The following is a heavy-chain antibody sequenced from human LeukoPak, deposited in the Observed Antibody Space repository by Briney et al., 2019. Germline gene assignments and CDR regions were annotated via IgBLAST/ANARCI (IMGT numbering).Heavy chain of an antibody. Sequence: GGSLRLSCAASGFTFSSYGMSWVRQAPGKGPQWVSAITGSGGTTYYADSVKGRFTISRDNSKNTLYLQMNSLKAEDTAVYYCAKIQGYFDYWGQGNLVTVSS. CDR3: AKIQGYFDY. V-gene: IGHV3-23*01. CDR2: ITGSGGTT. CDR1: GFTFSSYG. J-gene: IGHJ4*02.